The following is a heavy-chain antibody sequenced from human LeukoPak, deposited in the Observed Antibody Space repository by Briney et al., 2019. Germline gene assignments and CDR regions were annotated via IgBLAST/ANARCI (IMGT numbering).Heavy chain of an antibody. V-gene: IGHV1-2*02. J-gene: IGHJ4*02. Sequence: GASVKVSCKASGYTFPGYYMHWVRQAPGQGLEWMGWINPNSGGTNYAQKFQGRVTMTRDTSISTAYMELSRLRSDDTAVYYCAREHSSSSGKVFDYWGQETLVTVSS. CDR2: INPNSGGT. CDR3: AREHSSSSGKVFDY. D-gene: IGHD6-6*01. CDR1: GYTFPGYY.